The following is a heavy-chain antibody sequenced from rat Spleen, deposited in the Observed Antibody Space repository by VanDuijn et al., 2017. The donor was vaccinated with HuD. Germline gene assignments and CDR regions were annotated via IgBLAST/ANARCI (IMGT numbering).Heavy chain of an antibody. CDR2: MRFNGDT. D-gene: IGHD1-11*01. V-gene: IGHV2-63*01. Sequence: QVQLKESGPGLVQPSRTLSLTCVVSGFSLTSNSISWVRQPPGKGLEWMGRMRFNGDTSYNSVLNSRLSISRDTSKNQVFLRVNSLQSDDTGTYYCTTATEGPYVLDAWGQGASVTVSS. CDR3: TTATEGPYVLDA. CDR1: GFSLTSNS. J-gene: IGHJ4*01.